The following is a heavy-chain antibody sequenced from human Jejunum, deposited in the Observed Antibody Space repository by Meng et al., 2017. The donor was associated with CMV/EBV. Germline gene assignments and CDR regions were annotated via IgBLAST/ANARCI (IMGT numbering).Heavy chain of an antibody. J-gene: IGHJ4*02. D-gene: IGHD6-6*01. V-gene: IGHV3-73*01. CDR1: FSFSGFA. Sequence: FSFSGFARHWVRQASGKGLEWVGRIRSKTTSYATAYAASVKGRFTISRDDSKNTAYLQMNSLKTEDTAVYHCTRQEIAARPPFDYWGQGTLVTVSS. CDR2: IRSKTTSYAT. CDR3: TRQEIAARPPFDY.